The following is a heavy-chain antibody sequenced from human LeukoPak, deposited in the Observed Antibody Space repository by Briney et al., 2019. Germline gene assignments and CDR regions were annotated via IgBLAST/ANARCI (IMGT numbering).Heavy chain of an antibody. CDR2: IIPIFGTA. D-gene: IGHD3-10*01. CDR3: ATSMVRGVIIAGPLFDP. J-gene: IGHJ5*02. Sequence: ASVKVSCKASGGTFSSYAISWVRQAPGQGLEWMGGIIPIFGTANYAQKFQGRVTITADESTSTAYMELSSLRSEDTAVYYCATSMVRGVIIAGPLFDPWGQGTLVTVSS. V-gene: IGHV1-69*13. CDR1: GGTFSSYA.